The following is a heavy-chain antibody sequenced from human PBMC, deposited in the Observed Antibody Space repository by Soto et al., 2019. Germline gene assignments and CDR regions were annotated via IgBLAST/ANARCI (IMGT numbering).Heavy chain of an antibody. CDR2: ISGSGGST. CDR1: GFTFSSYA. Sequence: GGSLRLSCAASGFTFSSYAMSWVRQAPGKGLEWVSAISGSGGSTYYADSVKGRFTISRDNSKNTLYLQMNSLRAEDTAVYYCAKASTFGELYCSGGSCYHTNTIDYWGQGTLVTVSS. V-gene: IGHV3-23*01. CDR3: AKASTFGELYCSGGSCYHTNTIDY. J-gene: IGHJ4*02. D-gene: IGHD2-15*01.